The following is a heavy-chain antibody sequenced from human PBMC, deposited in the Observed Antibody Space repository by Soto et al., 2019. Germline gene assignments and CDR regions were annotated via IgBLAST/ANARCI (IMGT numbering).Heavy chain of an antibody. D-gene: IGHD6-13*01. CDR3: ARGRGVAAAGNPLDY. CDR2: ISYDGSNK. Sequence: GGSLRLSCAASGFTFSSYAMHWVRQAPGKGLEWVAVISYDGSNKYYADSVKGRFTISRDNSKNTLYLQMNSLRAEDTAVYYCARGRGVAAAGNPLDYWGQGTLGTVSS. J-gene: IGHJ4*02. CDR1: GFTFSSYA. V-gene: IGHV3-30-3*01.